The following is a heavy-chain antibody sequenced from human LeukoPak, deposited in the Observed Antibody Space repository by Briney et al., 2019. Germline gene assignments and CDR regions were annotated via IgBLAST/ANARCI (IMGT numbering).Heavy chain of an antibody. CDR3: ARRHCGGDCQSSYYYYYGMDV. Sequence: SVKVSCKASGGTLSRIVISWVRQAPGQGLEWMGGIIPIFGTANYAQEFQARVTITADESTSTAYMELSSLRSDDTAVYYCARRHCGGDCQSSYYYYYGMDVWGQGTTVTVSS. CDR2: IIPIFGTA. J-gene: IGHJ6*02. D-gene: IGHD2-21*02. V-gene: IGHV1-69*13. CDR1: GGTLSRIV.